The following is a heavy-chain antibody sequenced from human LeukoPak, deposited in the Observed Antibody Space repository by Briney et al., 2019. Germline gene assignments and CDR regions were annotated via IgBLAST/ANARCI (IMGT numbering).Heavy chain of an antibody. D-gene: IGHD2-21*02. J-gene: IGHJ6*02. CDR2: IYYSGST. V-gene: IGHV4-39*01. CDR1: GGSIGSSTYY. Sequence: SETLSLTCTVSGGSIGSSTYYWAWIRQPPGKGLEWTGTIYYSGSTFYNPSLKSRVTISVDTSTNQFSLRLTSVTAADTAVYYCARHPQRSLGVTTSGPYYYAMDVWAKGPRSPSP. CDR3: ARHPQRSLGVTTSGPYYYAMDV.